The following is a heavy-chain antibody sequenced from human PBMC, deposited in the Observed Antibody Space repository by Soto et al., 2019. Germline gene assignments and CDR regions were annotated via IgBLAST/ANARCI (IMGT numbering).Heavy chain of an antibody. D-gene: IGHD4-17*01. CDR2: ISAYSGNT. Sequence: GASVKVSCKASGYTFTSYGISWLRQAPGQGLEWMGWISAYSGNTNYAQKLQGRVTMTTDTSTSTAYMELRSLGSDDTAVYYCARAPTVIPFDYWGQGTLVTVSS. CDR1: GYTFTSYG. CDR3: ARAPTVIPFDY. J-gene: IGHJ4*02. V-gene: IGHV1-18*01.